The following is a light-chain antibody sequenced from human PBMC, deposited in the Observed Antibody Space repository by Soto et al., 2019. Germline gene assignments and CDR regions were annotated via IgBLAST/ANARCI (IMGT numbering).Light chain of an antibody. V-gene: IGKV1-33*01. CDR3: QQYENIPT. J-gene: IGKJ5*01. Sequence: DIQMTQYPSSLSASVGDIVTITCQASQNINNYLNWYQQKPGRAPKLLIYDASNLEAGVPSRFRGSGSGTDFTFTISRLKPEDIATYYCQQYENIPTFGQGTRLAIK. CDR1: QNINNY. CDR2: DAS.